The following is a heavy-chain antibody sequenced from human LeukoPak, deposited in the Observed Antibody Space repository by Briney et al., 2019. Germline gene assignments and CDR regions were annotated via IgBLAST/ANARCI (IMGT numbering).Heavy chain of an antibody. CDR2: IIPIFGTA. Sequence: ASVKVSCKASGGTFSSYAISWVRQAPGQGLEWMGGIIPIFGTANYAQKFQGRVTITADKSTSTAYMELSSLRSEDTAVYYCAREGGAYSATDYWGQGTLVTVSS. CDR1: GGTFSSYA. J-gene: IGHJ4*02. CDR3: AREGGAYSATDY. D-gene: IGHD5-18*01. V-gene: IGHV1-69*06.